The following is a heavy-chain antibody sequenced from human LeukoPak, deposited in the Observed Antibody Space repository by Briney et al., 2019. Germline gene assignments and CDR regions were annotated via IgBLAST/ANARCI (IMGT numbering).Heavy chain of an antibody. CDR3: ALGSSSAGDAFDI. D-gene: IGHD6-6*01. CDR1: GYTIIRYD. J-gene: IGHJ3*02. CDR2: INPNSGGT. V-gene: IGHV1-2*02. Sequence: ASVKVSCKTSGYTIIRYDITWVRQAPGQGLQWMGWINPNSGGTNYAQKFQGRVTMTRDTSISTAYMELSRLRSDDTAVYYCALGSSSAGDAFDIWGQGTMVTVSS.